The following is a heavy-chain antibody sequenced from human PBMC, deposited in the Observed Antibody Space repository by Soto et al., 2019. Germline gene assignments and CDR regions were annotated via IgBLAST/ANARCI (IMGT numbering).Heavy chain of an antibody. CDR2: IYHSGST. CDR3: ARCNYDFWSGYYRF. V-gene: IGHV4-4*02. Sequence: PSETLSLTYAVSCGSISSSNWWRWVRQPPGKGLEWIGEIYHSGSTNYNPYLKSRVTISVDKSKNQFSLKLSSVTAADTAVYYCARCNYDFWSGYYRFWGKGTTVTVSS. CDR1: CGSISSSNW. J-gene: IGHJ6*04. D-gene: IGHD3-3*01.